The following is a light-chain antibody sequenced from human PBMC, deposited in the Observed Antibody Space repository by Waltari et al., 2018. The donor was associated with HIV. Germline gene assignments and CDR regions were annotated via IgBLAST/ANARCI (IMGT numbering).Light chain of an antibody. V-gene: IGKV3-20*01. J-gene: IGKJ4*01. CDR1: QSLSSNY. Sequence: EIVLTQSPDILSLSPGERATLSCRASQSLSSNYLAWYQQKPGQAPRLLISGVSSRATDIPERFSGSGSGTDFTLTISRLEPEDFAIYYCQQYGSSSAFGGGTRVEIK. CDR3: QQYGSSSA. CDR2: GVS.